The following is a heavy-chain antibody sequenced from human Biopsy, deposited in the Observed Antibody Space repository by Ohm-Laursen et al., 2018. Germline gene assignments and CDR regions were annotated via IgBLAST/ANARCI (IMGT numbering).Heavy chain of an antibody. Sequence: SLRLSCAASGFTFNVYSIVWVRQAPGKGLEWVSSINSRTNSTYYADSVNGRVTISRDNANNSVSLQMNNLRVDDTAVYYCARWYGDLFYYYNGMDVWGQGTTVTVSS. CDR2: INSRTNST. D-gene: IGHD3-10*01. CDR1: GFTFNVYS. V-gene: IGHV3-21*01. CDR3: ARWYGDLFYYYNGMDV. J-gene: IGHJ6*02.